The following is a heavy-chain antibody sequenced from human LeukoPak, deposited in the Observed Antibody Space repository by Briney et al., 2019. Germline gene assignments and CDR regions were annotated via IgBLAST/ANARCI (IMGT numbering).Heavy chain of an antibody. V-gene: IGHV1-8*01. Sequence: ASVKVSCKASGYTFTSYDINWVRQATGQGLEWMGWMNPNSGNTGYAQKLQGRVTMTTDTSTSTAYMELRSLRSDDTAVYYCAIINSPYYFDYWGQGTPVTVSS. CDR3: AIINSPYYFDY. CDR1: GYTFTSYD. J-gene: IGHJ4*02. D-gene: IGHD5-24*01. CDR2: MNPNSGNT.